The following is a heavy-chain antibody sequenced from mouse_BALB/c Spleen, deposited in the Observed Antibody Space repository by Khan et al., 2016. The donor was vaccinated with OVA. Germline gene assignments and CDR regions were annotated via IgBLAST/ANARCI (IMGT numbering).Heavy chain of an antibody. CDR2: IGPGSSNA. CDR1: GYTFTSYW. V-gene: IGHV1S41*01. D-gene: IGHD1-1*01. Sequence: DLVKPGASVKLSCKASGYTFTSYWINWIKQRPGQGLEWIGRIGPGSSNAYYNDMFKDKATLTVDTSSNTAHIQLSSLSSEDSAVYFCARENYYGSSCYAMDYWGQGTSVTVSA. J-gene: IGHJ4*01. CDR3: ARENYYGSSCYAMDY.